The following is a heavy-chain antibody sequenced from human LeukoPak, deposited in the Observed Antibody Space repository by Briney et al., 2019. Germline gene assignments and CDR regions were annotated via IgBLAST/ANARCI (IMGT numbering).Heavy chain of an antibody. CDR3: AKSPEPYDILTGYLP. J-gene: IGHJ5*02. V-gene: IGHV3-66*01. Sequence: GGSLRLSCAASGFSVNTNYMTWVRQAPGKGLEWVSVLYSGGGAYYADSVKDRFTISRDNSKNTLYLQMNSLRAEDTAVYYCAKSPEPYDILTGYLPWGQGTLVTVSS. CDR2: LYSGGGA. CDR1: GFSVNTNY. D-gene: IGHD3-9*01.